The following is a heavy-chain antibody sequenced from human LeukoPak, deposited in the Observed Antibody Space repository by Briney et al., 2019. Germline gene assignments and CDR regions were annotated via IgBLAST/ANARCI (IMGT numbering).Heavy chain of an antibody. J-gene: IGHJ6*02. CDR1: GFTFSSYS. CDR3: ARDAPYCSGGSCYPNYYYYYGMDV. CDR2: MSRSSSYI. V-gene: IGHV3-21*01. Sequence: GGSLILSCAPSGFTFSSYSMNWVRQAPGKGLESLSSMSRSSSYIYYADSVKGRFTISRDNAKNSLYLQMNSLRAEDTAVYYCARDAPYCSGGSCYPNYYYYYGMDVWGQGTTVTVSS. D-gene: IGHD2-15*01.